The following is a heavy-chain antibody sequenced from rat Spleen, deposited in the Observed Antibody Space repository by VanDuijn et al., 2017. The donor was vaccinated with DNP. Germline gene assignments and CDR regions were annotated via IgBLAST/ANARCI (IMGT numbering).Heavy chain of an antibody. CDR1: GFSLTNYG. V-gene: IGHV2-16*01. Sequence: QVQLKESGPGLVQPSRTLSLTCTVSGFSLTNYGVSWVRQPPGKGLEWIAAIWGGGSTDYNSARKSRPRISRDTSKSQVLLEMNSLQTEDTAMYFCARWQLYLSDFDYCGQGVMVTVSS. D-gene: IGHD1-2*01. CDR3: ARWQLYLSDFDY. J-gene: IGHJ2*01. CDR2: IWGGGST.